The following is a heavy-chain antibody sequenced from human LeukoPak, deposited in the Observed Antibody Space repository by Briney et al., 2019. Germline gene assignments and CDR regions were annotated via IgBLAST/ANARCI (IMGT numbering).Heavy chain of an antibody. CDR1: GGSISSISYY. Sequence: SETLSLTCTVSGGSISSISYYWGWIRQPPGKGLEYIASIYYTGTTYYEPSLKSRVTISVDTSKNQFSLKLSSVTAADTAVYYCARDEGYYDSSGYYGRYFDYWGQGTLVTVSS. D-gene: IGHD3-22*01. J-gene: IGHJ4*02. CDR3: ARDEGYYDSSGYYGRYFDY. V-gene: IGHV4-39*07. CDR2: IYYTGTT.